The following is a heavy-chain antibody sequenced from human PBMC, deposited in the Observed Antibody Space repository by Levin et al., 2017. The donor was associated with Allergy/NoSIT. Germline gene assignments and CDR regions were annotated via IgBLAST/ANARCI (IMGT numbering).Heavy chain of an antibody. D-gene: IGHD1-14*01. CDR1: GFSFSIYT. CDR2: ISTNSGYI. CDR3: ARGPEV. Sequence: TAGGSLRLSCAASGFSFSIYTMNWVRQAPGKGLEWISFISTNSGYIYYADSVRGRFTISRDNAKRSVYLQMNSLRADDTAVYYCARGPEVWGQGTPVTVSS. J-gene: IGHJ4*02. V-gene: IGHV3-21*01.